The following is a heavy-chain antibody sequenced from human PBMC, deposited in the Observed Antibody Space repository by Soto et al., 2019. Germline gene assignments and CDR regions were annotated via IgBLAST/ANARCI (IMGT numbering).Heavy chain of an antibody. CDR2: IDSSGEK. D-gene: IGHD2-21*01. J-gene: IGHJ5*02. Sequence: QVNLKESGPVLVKPTETLTLRCTVSGLSITDSEMGVSWIRQPPGQPLEWLAHIDSSGEKSYRTFLKSRLAISKDTSKSQIVLTMTNMDPADTATYYCARRHLAVAVIPWFDPWGQGIPVTVSS. V-gene: IGHV2-26*01. CDR3: ARRHLAVAVIPWFDP. CDR1: GLSITDSEMG.